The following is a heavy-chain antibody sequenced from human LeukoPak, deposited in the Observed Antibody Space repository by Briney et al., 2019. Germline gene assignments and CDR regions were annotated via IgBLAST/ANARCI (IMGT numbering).Heavy chain of an antibody. CDR1: GYTLSDLS. J-gene: IGHJ3*02. Sequence: GSSVKVSCKVSGYTLSDLSMRWVRQAPGKGLEWMGGFAPEDGETIYAQKFQGRVTMTEDTSTDTAYMELSSLRSEDTAVYYCATEGENYYGGSFDIWGQGTMVTVSS. CDR3: ATEGENYYGGSFDI. V-gene: IGHV1-24*01. D-gene: IGHD1-26*01. CDR2: FAPEDGET.